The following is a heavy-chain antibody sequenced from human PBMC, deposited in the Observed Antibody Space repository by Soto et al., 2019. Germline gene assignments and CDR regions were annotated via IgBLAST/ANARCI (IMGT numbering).Heavy chain of an antibody. CDR2: ISAYNGNT. D-gene: IGHD4-17*01. V-gene: IGHV1-18*01. J-gene: IGHJ4*02. CDR1: GYTLTELS. CDR3: ARATTVTTLAENYLDY. Sequence: ASVKVSCKVSGYTLTELSMHWVRQAPGQGLEWMGWISAYNGNTNYAQKLQGRVTMTTDTSTSTAYMELRSLRSDDTAVYYCARATTVTTLAENYLDYWGQGALVTVSS.